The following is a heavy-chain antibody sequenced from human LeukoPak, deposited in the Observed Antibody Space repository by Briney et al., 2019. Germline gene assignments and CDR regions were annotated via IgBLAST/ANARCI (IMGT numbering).Heavy chain of an antibody. D-gene: IGHD3-22*01. CDR3: AASYYYDSSFSWFDP. Sequence: TSVKVSCKASGFTFTSSAMQWVRQARGQRLEWIGWIVVGSGNTNYAQKFQERVTITRDMSTSTAHMELSSLRSEDTAVYYCAASYYYDSSFSWFDPWGQGTLVTVSS. J-gene: IGHJ5*02. CDR2: IVVGSGNT. CDR1: GFTFTSSA. V-gene: IGHV1-58*02.